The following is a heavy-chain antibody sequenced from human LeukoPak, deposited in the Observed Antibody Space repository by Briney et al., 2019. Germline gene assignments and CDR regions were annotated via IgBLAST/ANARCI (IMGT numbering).Heavy chain of an antibody. V-gene: IGHV1-8*01. Sequence: ASVKVSCKASGYTFTNYDINWVRRATGQGLEWMGWMNPNSGNTGYAQKFQGRVTMTRSTSISTAYMELSSLTSEDTAVYYCARVSLGYCSGGACYFQDHWGQGTLVTVSS. CDR1: GYTFTNYD. J-gene: IGHJ4*02. CDR2: MNPNSGNT. D-gene: IGHD2-15*01. CDR3: ARVSLGYCSGGACYFQDH.